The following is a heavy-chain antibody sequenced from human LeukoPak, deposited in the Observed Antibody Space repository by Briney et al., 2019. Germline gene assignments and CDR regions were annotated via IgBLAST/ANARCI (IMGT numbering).Heavy chain of an antibody. V-gene: IGHV3-23*01. CDR1: GFTFSSYA. CDR2: ISGCGGST. Sequence: GGSLRLSCAASGFTFSSYAMSWVRQAPGKELEWVSAISGCGGSTYYADSVKGRFTISRDNSKNTLYLQMNSLRAEDTAVYYCAKDPTMIVVVIPDYWGQGTLVTVSS. D-gene: IGHD3-22*01. CDR3: AKDPTMIVVVIPDY. J-gene: IGHJ4*02.